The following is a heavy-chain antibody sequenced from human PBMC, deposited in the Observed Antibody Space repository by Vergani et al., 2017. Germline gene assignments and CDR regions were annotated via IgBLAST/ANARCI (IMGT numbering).Heavy chain of an antibody. CDR2: IYYSGST. D-gene: IGHD2-15*01. V-gene: IGHV4-59*01. J-gene: IGHJ6*03. CDR3: AREACSGGSCYYYMDV. CDR1: GGSISSYY. Sequence: QVQLQESGPGLVKPSETLSLTCTVSGGSISSYYWSWIRQPPGKGLEWIGYIYYSGSTNYNPSLKSRVTISVDTSKNQFSLKRSSVTAADTAVYYCAREACSGGSCYYYMDVWGKGTTVTVSS.